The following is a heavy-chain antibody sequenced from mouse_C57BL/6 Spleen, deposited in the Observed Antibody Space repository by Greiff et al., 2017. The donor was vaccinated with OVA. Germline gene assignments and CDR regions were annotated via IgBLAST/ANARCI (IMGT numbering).Heavy chain of an antibody. CDR2: INPNNGGT. Sequence: VQLQQSGPELVKPGASVKISCKASGYTFTDYYMNWVKQSHGKSLEWIGDINPNNGGTSYNQKFKGKATLTVDKSSSTAYLELRSLTSEDSAVDYCTRHQTGEWYFDVWGTGTTVTVSS. V-gene: IGHV1-26*01. D-gene: IGHD2-13*01. CDR3: TRHQTGEWYFDV. CDR1: GYTFTDYY. J-gene: IGHJ1*03.